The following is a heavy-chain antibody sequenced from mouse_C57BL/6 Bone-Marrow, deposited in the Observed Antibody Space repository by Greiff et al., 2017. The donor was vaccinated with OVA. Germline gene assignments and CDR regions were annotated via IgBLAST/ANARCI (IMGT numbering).Heavy chain of an antibody. V-gene: IGHV3-6*01. CDR3: ARDTLLRHWYFDV. CDR1: GYSITSGYY. CDR2: ISYDGSN. D-gene: IGHD1-2*01. Sequence: DVKLVESGPGLVKPSQSLSLTCSVTGYSITSGYYWNWIRQFPGNKLEWMGYISYDGSNNYNPSLKNRISITRDTSKNQFFLKLNSVTTEDTATYYCARDTLLRHWYFDVWGTGTTVTVSS. J-gene: IGHJ1*03.